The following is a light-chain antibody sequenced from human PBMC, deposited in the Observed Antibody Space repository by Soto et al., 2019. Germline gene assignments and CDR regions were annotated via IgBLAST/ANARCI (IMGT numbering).Light chain of an antibody. CDR2: KAS. CDR3: QQYNSYSWT. V-gene: IGKV1-5*03. J-gene: IGKJ1*01. Sequence: DIQMTQSPSTLSASVGDRVTITCRASQSISSWLAWYQKKPGKAPKLLIYKASSLESGVPSRFSGSGSGTVFTLTICSLQPDDFATYYCQQYNSYSWTFGQGTKVEIK. CDR1: QSISSW.